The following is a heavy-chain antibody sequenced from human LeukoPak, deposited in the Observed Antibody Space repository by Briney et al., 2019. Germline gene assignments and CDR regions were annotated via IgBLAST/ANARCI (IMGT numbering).Heavy chain of an antibody. Sequence: KPSETLSLTCTVSGCSISTYYWSWIRQPPGKGLEWIGYVYYSGSTNYKPSLKSRVTISVDTSKNQFSLRLRSVTAADTAVYYCARWEGGSYYDFDYWGQGTLVTVSS. J-gene: IGHJ4*02. CDR2: VYYSGST. V-gene: IGHV4-59*01. D-gene: IGHD1-26*01. CDR3: ARWEGGSYYDFDY. CDR1: GCSISTYY.